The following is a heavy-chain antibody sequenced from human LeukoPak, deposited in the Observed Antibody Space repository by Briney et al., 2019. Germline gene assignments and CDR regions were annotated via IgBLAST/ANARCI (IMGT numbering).Heavy chain of an antibody. CDR1: GYSISSGYY. Sequence: SETLSLTCAVSGYSISSGYYWGWIRQPPGKGLEWIGSIYHSESTYYNPSLKSRVTISVDTSKNQFSLKLSSVTAADTAVYYCAITVTMEGYYFDYWGQGTLVTVSS. CDR3: AITVTMEGYYFDY. D-gene: IGHD4-11*01. V-gene: IGHV4-38-2*01. J-gene: IGHJ4*02. CDR2: IYHSEST.